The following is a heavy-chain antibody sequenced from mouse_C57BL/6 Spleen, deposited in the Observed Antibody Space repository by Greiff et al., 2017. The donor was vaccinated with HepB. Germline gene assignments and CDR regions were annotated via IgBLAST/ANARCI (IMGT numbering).Heavy chain of an antibody. Sequence: VQLQQSGAELVRPGASVTLSCKASGYTFTDYEMHWVKQTPVHGLEWIGAIDPETGGTAYNQKFKGKAILTADKSSSTAYMELRILTSEDSAVYYCTREGNDYDEGWYFDVWGTGTTVTVSS. J-gene: IGHJ1*03. CDR3: TREGNDYDEGWYFDV. CDR1: GYTFTDYE. CDR2: IDPETGGT. V-gene: IGHV1-15*01. D-gene: IGHD2-4*01.